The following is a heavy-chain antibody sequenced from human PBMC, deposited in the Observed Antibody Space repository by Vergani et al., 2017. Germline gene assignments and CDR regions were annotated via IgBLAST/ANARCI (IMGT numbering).Heavy chain of an antibody. V-gene: IGHV3-7*03. CDR1: GFTFSSYW. CDR2: IKQDGSEK. Sequence: EVQLVESGGGLVQPGGSLRLSCAASGFTFSSYWMSWVRQAPGKGLEWVANIKQDGSEKYYVDSVKGRFTISRDNAKNSLYLQMNSLRAEDTAVYYCAGVTHPHVRFLEWLSDDAFDIWGQGTMVTVSS. D-gene: IGHD3-3*01. J-gene: IGHJ3*02. CDR3: AGVTHPHVRFLEWLSDDAFDI.